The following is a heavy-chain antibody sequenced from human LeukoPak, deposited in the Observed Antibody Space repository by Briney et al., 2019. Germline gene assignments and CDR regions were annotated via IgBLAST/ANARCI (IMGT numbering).Heavy chain of an antibody. J-gene: IGHJ5*02. Sequence: KTSETLSLTCAVYGGSFSGYYWSWIRQPPGKGLEWIGEINHSGSTNYNPSLKSRVTISVDTSKNQFSLKLSSVTAADTAVYYCARAGAVAGDWFDPWGQGTLVTVSS. D-gene: IGHD6-19*01. CDR2: INHSGST. V-gene: IGHV4-34*01. CDR1: GGSFSGYY. CDR3: ARAGAVAGDWFDP.